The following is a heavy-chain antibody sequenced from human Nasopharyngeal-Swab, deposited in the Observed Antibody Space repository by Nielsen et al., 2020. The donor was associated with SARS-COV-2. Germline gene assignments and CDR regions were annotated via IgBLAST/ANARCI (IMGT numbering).Heavy chain of an antibody. J-gene: IGHJ6*03. D-gene: IGHD3-10*01. CDR1: GFTLSSYW. CDR2: IKQDGSEK. CDR3: ARDIRFEEYMDV. Sequence: LSLTCAASGFTLSSYWMSWVRQAPGKGLEWVANIKQDGSEKYYVDSVKGRFTISRDNAKNSLYLQMNSLRAEDTAVYYCARDIRFEEYMDVWGKGTTVTVSS. V-gene: IGHV3-7*03.